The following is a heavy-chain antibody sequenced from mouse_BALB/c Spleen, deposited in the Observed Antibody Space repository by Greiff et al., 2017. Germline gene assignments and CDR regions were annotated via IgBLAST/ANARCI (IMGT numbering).Heavy chain of an antibody. Sequence: VQLQQSGAELARPGASVKLSCKASGYTFTSYWMQWVKQRPGQGLEWIGAIYPGDGDTRYTQKFKGKATLTADKSSSTAYMQLSSLASEDSAVYYCAMGRGFDYWGQGTTLTVSS. D-gene: IGHD4-1*01. J-gene: IGHJ2*01. CDR3: AMGRGFDY. CDR2: IYPGDGDT. V-gene: IGHV1-87*01. CDR1: GYTFTSYW.